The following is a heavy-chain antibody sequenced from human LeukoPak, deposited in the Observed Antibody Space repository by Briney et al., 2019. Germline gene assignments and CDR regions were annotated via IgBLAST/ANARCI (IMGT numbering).Heavy chain of an antibody. CDR3: AKDRRIAVASY. D-gene: IGHD6-19*01. V-gene: IGHV3-23*01. J-gene: IGHJ4*02. CDR2: ISGSGGST. Sequence: GGSLRLSCAASGFTFSSYAMGWVRQAPGKGLEWVSAISGSGGSTYYADSVKGRFTISRDNSKNTLYLQMNSLRAEDTAVYYCAKDRRIAVASYWGQGTLVTVSS. CDR1: GFTFSSYA.